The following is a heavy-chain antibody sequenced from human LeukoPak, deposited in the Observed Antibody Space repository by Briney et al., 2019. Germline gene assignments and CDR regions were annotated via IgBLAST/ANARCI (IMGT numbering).Heavy chain of an antibody. CDR2: IYYSGST. J-gene: IGHJ4*02. D-gene: IGHD4-17*01. Sequence: SETLSLTCTVSGGSISSYYWSWIRLPPGKGLKWIGYIYYSGSTNYNPSLKSRVTISVDTSKNQFSLKLSSVTAADTAVYYCARLLRVYGDDPIGYWGQGTLVTVSS. CDR3: ARLLRVYGDDPIGY. CDR1: GGSISSYY. V-gene: IGHV4-59*08.